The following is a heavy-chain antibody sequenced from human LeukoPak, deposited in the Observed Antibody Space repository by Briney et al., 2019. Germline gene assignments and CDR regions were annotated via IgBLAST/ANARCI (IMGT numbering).Heavy chain of an antibody. CDR3: ARSGWYFVDY. V-gene: IGHV4-34*01. Sequence: SETLSLTCAVYGESFSGYYWSWIRQPPGKGLEWIGEINHSGSTNYNPSLKSRVTISVDTSKNQFSLKLSSVTAADTAVYYCARSGWYFVDYWGQGTLVTVSS. CDR2: INHSGST. D-gene: IGHD6-19*01. J-gene: IGHJ4*02. CDR1: GESFSGYY.